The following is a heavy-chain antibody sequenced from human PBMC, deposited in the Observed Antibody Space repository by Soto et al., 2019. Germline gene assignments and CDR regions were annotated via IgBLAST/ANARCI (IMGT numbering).Heavy chain of an antibody. CDR3: AKDRYSGTYPTDFDY. V-gene: IGHV3-30*18. CDR2: ISYDGGNE. J-gene: IGHJ4*02. D-gene: IGHD1-26*01. Sequence: GGSLRLSCAGSGFTFSSYGIHWARQAPGKGLEWVALISYDGGNEKYTESVKDRFTISRDDSHNVAYLQMSSLRTEDTAMYYCAKDRYSGTYPTDFDYSGQGSRVTV. CDR1: GFTFSSYG.